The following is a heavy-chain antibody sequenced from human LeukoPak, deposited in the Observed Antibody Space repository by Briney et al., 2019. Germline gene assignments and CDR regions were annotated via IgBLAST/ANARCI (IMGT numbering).Heavy chain of an antibody. J-gene: IGHJ4*02. Sequence: GGSLRLSCAASGFSFNNYAMNWVRQAPGKGLEWVSTISVSGDSTFYADSVQGRFTISRNTSRNSLSLHMNSLRAEDTAVYFCARRGGRNGWGDFDYWGQGTLVTVSS. D-gene: IGHD3-10*01. CDR1: GFSFNNYA. V-gene: IGHV3-23*01. CDR3: ARRGGRNGWGDFDY. CDR2: ISVSGDST.